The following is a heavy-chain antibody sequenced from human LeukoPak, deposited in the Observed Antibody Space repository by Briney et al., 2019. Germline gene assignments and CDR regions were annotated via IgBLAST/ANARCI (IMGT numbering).Heavy chain of an antibody. V-gene: IGHV1-2*06. CDR3: ARDYGNWFDP. CDR1: GYTFTAYY. J-gene: IGHJ5*02. Sequence: ASVKVSCKASGYTFTAYYMHWVRQAPGQGLEWMGRNNPNRGGTNYAQKFQGRVTMTRDASISTAYMELSRLTSDDTAVYYCARDYGNWFDPWGQGTLVTVSS. CDR2: NNPNRGGT. D-gene: IGHD3-16*01.